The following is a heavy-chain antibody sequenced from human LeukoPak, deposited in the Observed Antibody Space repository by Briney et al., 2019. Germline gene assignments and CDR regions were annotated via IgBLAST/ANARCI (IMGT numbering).Heavy chain of an antibody. CDR1: GFTFSSYR. D-gene: IGHD3-16*02. CDR2: ISSSSSTI. CDR3: ARSDDYVWGSYPMYYFDY. J-gene: IGHJ4*02. V-gene: IGHV3-48*01. Sequence: KAGGSLRLSCAASGFTFSSYRMNWVRQAPGKGLEWVSYISSSSSTIYYADSVKGRFTISRDNAKNSLYLQMNSLRAEDTAVYYCARSDDYVWGSYPMYYFDYWGQGTLVTVSS.